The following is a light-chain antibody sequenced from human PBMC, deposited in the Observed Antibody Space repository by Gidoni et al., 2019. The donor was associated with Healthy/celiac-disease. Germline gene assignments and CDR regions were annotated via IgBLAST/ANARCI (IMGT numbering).Light chain of an antibody. CDR2: GAS. Sequence: MVLPQSPGPLSLSPGERATLSCRASQSVSSSYLAWYQQKPGQAPRLLIYGASSRATGIPDRFSGSGSGTDFTLTISRLEPEDFAVYYCQQYGSSPRTFGQGTKLEIK. V-gene: IGKV3-20*01. CDR3: QQYGSSPRT. CDR1: QSVSSSY. J-gene: IGKJ2*01.